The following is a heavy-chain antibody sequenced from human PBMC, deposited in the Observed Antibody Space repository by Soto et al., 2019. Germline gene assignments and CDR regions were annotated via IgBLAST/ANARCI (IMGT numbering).Heavy chain of an antibody. CDR3: AKDRRHIVMASALDV. CDR2: ISASSGSL. V-gene: IGHV3-23*01. CDR1: GFTFSNYA. D-gene: IGHD3-22*01. Sequence: EVQLLESGGGLVQPGGSLRLSCAASGFTFSNYAMSWVRQAPGKGLECVSSISASSGSLYYADSVKGRFTISRDNSKNTLYLQIDSLRGEDTALYFCAKDRRHIVMASALDVWGEGTMVTVSS. J-gene: IGHJ3*01.